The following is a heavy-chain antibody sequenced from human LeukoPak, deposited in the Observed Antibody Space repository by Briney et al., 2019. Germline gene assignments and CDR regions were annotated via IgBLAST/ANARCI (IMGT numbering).Heavy chain of an antibody. V-gene: IGHV3-23*01. J-gene: IGHJ4*02. CDR1: GFTFSNYD. Sequence: PGGSLKLSCAASGFTFSNYDVSWVRQAPGKGLEWVSAISGSGDRTYYADSVKGRFTISRDNSKNTLYLQINSLRAEDTAVYYCARDGPAAAGFDYWGQGTLVTVSS. CDR3: ARDGPAAAGFDY. D-gene: IGHD6-13*01. CDR2: ISGSGDRT.